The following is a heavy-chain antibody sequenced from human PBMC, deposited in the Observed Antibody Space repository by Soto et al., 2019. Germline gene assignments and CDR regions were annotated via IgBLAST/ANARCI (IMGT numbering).Heavy chain of an antibody. J-gene: IGHJ5*01. V-gene: IGHV3-30*18. CDR2: ISYDGSNK. CDR3: AKDCLGSGWYFVYGDWFDS. Sequence: QVQLVESGGGVVQPGKSLRLSCAASGFTYSTYGMHWVRQAPGKGLEWVAVISYDGSNKYYADSVKGRFTISRDNSKNTLYLQMNSLRTEDTAMYYCAKDCLGSGWYFVYGDWFDSWGQGTLVTVSS. CDR1: GFTYSTYG. D-gene: IGHD6-19*01.